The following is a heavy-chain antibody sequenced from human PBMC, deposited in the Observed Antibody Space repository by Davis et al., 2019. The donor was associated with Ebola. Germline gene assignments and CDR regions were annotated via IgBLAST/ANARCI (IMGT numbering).Heavy chain of an antibody. CDR3: AITGDYTFDY. CDR2: IYYSGST. CDR1: GGSISSYY. V-gene: IGHV4-59*01. Sequence: MPSETLSLTCTVSGGSISSYYWSWIRQPPGKGLEWIGYIYYSGSTNYHPSLKSRVTISVDTSKNQFSLKLSSVTAADTAVYYCAITGDYTFDYWGQGTLVTVSS. J-gene: IGHJ4*02. D-gene: IGHD4-17*01.